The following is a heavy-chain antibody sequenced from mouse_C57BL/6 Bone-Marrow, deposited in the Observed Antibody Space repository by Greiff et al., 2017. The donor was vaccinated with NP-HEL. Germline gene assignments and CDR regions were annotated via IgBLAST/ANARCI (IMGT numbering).Heavy chain of an antibody. Sequence: VQLQQSGAELARPGASVKLSCKASGYTFTSYGISWVKQSTGQGLEWIGEIYPRSGNTYYNEKFKGKATLTADKSSSTAYMELRSLTSEDSAVYFCASPSSPVDAMDYWGQGTSVTVSS. CDR1: GYTFTSYG. D-gene: IGHD2-10*02. J-gene: IGHJ4*01. V-gene: IGHV1-81*01. CDR3: ASPSSPVDAMDY. CDR2: IYPRSGNT.